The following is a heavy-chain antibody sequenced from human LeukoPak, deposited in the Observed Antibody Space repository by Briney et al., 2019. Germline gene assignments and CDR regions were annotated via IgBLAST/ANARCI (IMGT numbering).Heavy chain of an antibody. CDR2: IKEDGSEE. V-gene: IGHV3-7*03. Sequence: GGSLRLSCAASGFTFSNYWMTWVRQAPGKGLEWVANIKEDGSEEYYVDCVKGRFTISRDNAKNSLYLQMNSLRAEDTAVYYCGRDMDVWGQGTTVTVSS. CDR3: GRDMDV. CDR1: GFTFSNYW. J-gene: IGHJ6*02.